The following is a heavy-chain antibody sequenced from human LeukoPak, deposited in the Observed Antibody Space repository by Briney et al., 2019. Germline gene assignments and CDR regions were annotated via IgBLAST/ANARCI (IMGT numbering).Heavy chain of an antibody. CDR2: ISSSGSTI. J-gene: IGHJ4*02. V-gene: IGHV3-48*04. Sequence: GGSLRLSCAASGFTFSSYAMSWVRQAPGKGLEWVSYISSSGSTIYYADSVKGRFTISRDNAKNSLYLQMNSLRAEDTAVYYCARDLKYYYDSSGSFGYWGQGTLVTVSS. CDR3: ARDLKYYYDSSGSFGY. CDR1: GFTFSSYA. D-gene: IGHD3-22*01.